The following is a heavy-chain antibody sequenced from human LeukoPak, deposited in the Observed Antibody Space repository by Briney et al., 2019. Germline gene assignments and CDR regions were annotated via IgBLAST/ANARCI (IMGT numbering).Heavy chain of an antibody. D-gene: IGHD3-10*01. CDR1: GGSVTSYY. Sequence: SETLSLTCSVSGGSVTSYYWNWVRQTPGKGLEWIGYISSSEATDYGPSFKSRVTMSLDTSKNQFSLKLSSVTAADTAVYYCARTTMVRGTYYMDVWGKGTTVTVSS. CDR2: ISSSEAT. CDR3: ARTTMVRGTYYMDV. V-gene: IGHV4-59*02. J-gene: IGHJ6*03.